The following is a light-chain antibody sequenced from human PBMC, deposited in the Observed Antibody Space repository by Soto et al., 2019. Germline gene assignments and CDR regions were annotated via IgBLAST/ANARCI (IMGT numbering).Light chain of an antibody. CDR1: QSVSSN. J-gene: IGKJ3*01. V-gene: IGKV3-15*01. CDR2: GAS. CDR3: QQYGGSPFT. Sequence: EVVMTQSPATLSVSPGERATLSCRASQSVSSNLAWYQQKPGQAPRLLIYGASTRATGIPARFSGTGSGTDFALTISRLETDDSAVYYCQQYGGSPFTFGPGTKVDI.